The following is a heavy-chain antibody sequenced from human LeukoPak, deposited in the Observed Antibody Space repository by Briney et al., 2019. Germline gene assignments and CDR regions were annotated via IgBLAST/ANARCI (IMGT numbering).Heavy chain of an antibody. CDR1: GYSISSGYY. CDR3: ARIGSIDY. V-gene: IGHV4-38-2*02. Sequence: PSETLSLTCTVSGYSISSGYYWGWIRQPPGKGLEWIGAIHHSGGTYYNPSLKSRVTISIDTSKNHFSLKLTSVTAADTAVYYCARIGSIDYWGQGTLVTVSS. J-gene: IGHJ4*02. D-gene: IGHD6-25*01. CDR2: IHHSGGT.